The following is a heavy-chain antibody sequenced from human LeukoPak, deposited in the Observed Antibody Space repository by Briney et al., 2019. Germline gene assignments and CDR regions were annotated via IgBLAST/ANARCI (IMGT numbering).Heavy chain of an antibody. V-gene: IGHV4-34*01. D-gene: IGHD3-16*01. CDR2: INHSGST. Sequence: SETLSLTCAVYGGSFSGYYWSWIRQPPGKGLEWIGEINHSGSTNYNPSLKSRVTISVDTSKNQFSLKLSSVTAADTAVYYCARDLGDLDYWGQGTLVTVSS. CDR3: ARDLGDLDY. CDR1: GGSFSGYY. J-gene: IGHJ4*02.